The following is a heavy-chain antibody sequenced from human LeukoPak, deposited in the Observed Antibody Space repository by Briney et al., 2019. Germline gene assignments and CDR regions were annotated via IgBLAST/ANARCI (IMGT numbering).Heavy chain of an antibody. D-gene: IGHD4-17*01. V-gene: IGHV4-34*01. Sequence: SETLSLTCAVYGGSFSGYYWSWIRQPPGKGLEWIGEINHSGSTNYSPSLKSRVTISVDTSKNQFSLKLSSVTAADTAVYYCAKHRDYGDYELDYWGQGTLVTVSS. CDR3: AKHRDYGDYELDY. CDR2: INHSGST. CDR1: GGSFSGYY. J-gene: IGHJ4*02.